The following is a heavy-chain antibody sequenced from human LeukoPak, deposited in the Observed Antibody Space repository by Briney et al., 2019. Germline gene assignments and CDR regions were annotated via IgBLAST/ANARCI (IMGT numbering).Heavy chain of an antibody. V-gene: IGHV3-30-3*01. CDR1: GFTFSSYA. D-gene: IGHD3-9*01. CDR3: ARFSDTLVRGLDY. J-gene: IGHJ4*02. Sequence: GGSLRLSCAASGFTFSSYAMHWVRQAPGKGLEWVAVISYDGSNKYYADSVKGRFTISRDNSKNTLYLQMNSLRAEHTAVYYCARFSDTLVRGLDYWGQGTLVTVSS. CDR2: ISYDGSNK.